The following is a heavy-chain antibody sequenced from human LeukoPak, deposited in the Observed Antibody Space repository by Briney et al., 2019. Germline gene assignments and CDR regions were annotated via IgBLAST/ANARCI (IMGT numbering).Heavy chain of an antibody. Sequence: SETLSLTCAVYGGSFGTYYWSWIRQPPGKGLECIGEIYHSGGTNYNPSLKTRVTISADTSKNQFSLVLRSVTAADAAVYYCTRGYSSGWYDYWGQGTLVTVSS. V-gene: IGHV4-34*01. CDR3: TRGYSSGWYDY. J-gene: IGHJ4*02. CDR2: IYHSGGT. D-gene: IGHD6-19*01. CDR1: GGSFGTYY.